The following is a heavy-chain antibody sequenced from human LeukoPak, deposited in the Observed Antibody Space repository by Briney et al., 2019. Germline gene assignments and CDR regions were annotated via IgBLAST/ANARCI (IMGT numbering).Heavy chain of an antibody. CDR3: ARFPGDIVVVPAAPIDAFDI. CDR2: IIPIFGTA. CDR1: GGTFSSYA. Sequence: EASVKVSCKASGGTFSSYAISWVRQAPGQGLEWMGRIIPIFGTANYAQKFQGRVTITTDESTSTAYMELRSLRSDDTAVYYCARFPGDIVVVPAAPIDAFDIWGQGTMVTVSS. J-gene: IGHJ3*02. V-gene: IGHV1-69*05. D-gene: IGHD2-2*01.